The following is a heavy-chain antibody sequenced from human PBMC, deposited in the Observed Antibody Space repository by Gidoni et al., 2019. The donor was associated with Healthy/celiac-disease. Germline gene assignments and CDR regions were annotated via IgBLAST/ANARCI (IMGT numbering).Heavy chain of an antibody. V-gene: IGHV4-34*01. D-gene: IGHD3-9*01. CDR3: ARGLGPDILTGYSPLHPFDY. CDR1: GGSFSGYD. CDR2: INHSGST. J-gene: IGHJ4*02. Sequence: QVQLQQGGAGLWKPSETLSLPCAAYGGSFSGYDWGWIRQPPGKGLEWIGEINHSGSTNYNPSLKSRVTISVDTSKNQFSLKLSSVTAADTAVYYCARGLGPDILTGYSPLHPFDYWGQGTLVTVSS.